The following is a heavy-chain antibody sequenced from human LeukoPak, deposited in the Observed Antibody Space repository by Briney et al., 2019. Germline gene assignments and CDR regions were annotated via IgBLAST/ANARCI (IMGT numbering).Heavy chain of an antibody. J-gene: IGHJ6*02. D-gene: IGHD3-10*01. CDR1: GGSISSYY. CDR3: ARDRITMVRGVISYYYGMDV. V-gene: IGHV4-59*01. CDR2: IYYSGST. Sequence: PSETLSLTCTVSGGSISSYYWSWIRQPPGKGLEWIGYIYYSGSTNYNPSLKGRVTISVDTSKNQFSLKLSSVTAADTAVYYCARDRITMVRGVISYYYGMDVWGQGTTVTVSS.